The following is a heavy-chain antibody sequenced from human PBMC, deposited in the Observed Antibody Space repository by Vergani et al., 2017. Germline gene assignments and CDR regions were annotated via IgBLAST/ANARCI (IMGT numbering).Heavy chain of an antibody. D-gene: IGHD1-26*01. CDR2: LTGGGGST. J-gene: IGHJ4*02. V-gene: IGHV3-23*01. CDR1: GFTFSTYA. CDR3: VKDAGIYENFFDS. Sequence: EVQLLESGGSLKQPGGSVRLSCAASGFTFSTYAMHWVRQAPGKGLEWVSVLTGGGGSTYYADSFKGRFIISRDNSRDTLYLQMNSLRPEDTATYYYVKDAGIYENFFDSGGQGTLVTVSS.